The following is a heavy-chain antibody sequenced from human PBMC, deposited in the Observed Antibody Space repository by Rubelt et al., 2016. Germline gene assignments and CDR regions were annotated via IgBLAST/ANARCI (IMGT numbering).Heavy chain of an antibody. CDR2: NNPNSGGT. J-gene: IGHJ3*02. CDR1: GYTFTGYY. D-gene: IGHD3-9*01. V-gene: IGHV1-2*02. CDR3: ARGAGGRYFDWYDAFDI. Sequence: QVQLVQSGAEVKKPGASVKVSCKASGYTFTGYYMHWVRQAPGQGLEWMGWNNPNSGGTNYAQKFQGRVTMTREKSISTAYMGLSRLRSDDTAVYYCARGAGGRYFDWYDAFDIWGQGTMVTVSS.